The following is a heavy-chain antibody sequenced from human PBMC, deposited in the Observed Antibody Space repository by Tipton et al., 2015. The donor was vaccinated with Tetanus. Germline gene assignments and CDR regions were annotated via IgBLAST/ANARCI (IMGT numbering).Heavy chain of an antibody. V-gene: IGHV4-31*03. CDR1: GDPISSGPYS. CDR3: ATVGLVTASVKY. J-gene: IGHJ4*01. Sequence: TLSLTCTVSGDPISSGPYSWSWIRQHPGKGLDWIGYISYTGTTHYNPSLKSRVTISLDRSKNQFSLKLTSVTAADTAVYYCATVGLVTASVKYWGQGTLVTVSS. D-gene: IGHD2-21*02. CDR2: ISYTGTT.